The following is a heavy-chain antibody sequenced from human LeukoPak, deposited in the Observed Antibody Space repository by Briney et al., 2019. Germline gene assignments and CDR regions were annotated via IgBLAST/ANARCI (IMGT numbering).Heavy chain of an antibody. CDR1: GGSISSYY. CDR2: IYYGGST. Sequence: PSETLSLTCTVSGGSISSYYWSWIRQPPGKGLEWIGYIYYGGSTNYNPSLKSRVTTSVDTSKNQFSLKLSSVTAADTAVYYCARGCSSTSCYYYYYYGMDVWGQGTTVTVSS. D-gene: IGHD2-2*01. V-gene: IGHV4-59*08. CDR3: ARGCSSTSCYYYYYYGMDV. J-gene: IGHJ6*02.